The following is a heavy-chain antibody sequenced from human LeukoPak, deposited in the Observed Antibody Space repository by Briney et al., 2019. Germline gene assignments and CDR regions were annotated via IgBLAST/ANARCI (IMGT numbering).Heavy chain of an antibody. D-gene: IGHD2-15*01. CDR3: ARVDGSPDY. Sequence: GGSLRLSCAASGFTFRSYWMHWVRQAPGKGLVWVSRINIDGSSGSYADSVEGRFTISRDNAKNTVYLQMNSLRAEDTAVYYCARVDGSPDYWGQGTLVTVSS. V-gene: IGHV3-74*01. CDR1: GFTFRSYW. CDR2: INIDGSSG. J-gene: IGHJ4*02.